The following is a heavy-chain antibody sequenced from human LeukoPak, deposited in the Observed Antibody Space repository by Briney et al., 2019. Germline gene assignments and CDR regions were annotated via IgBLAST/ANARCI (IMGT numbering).Heavy chain of an antibody. Sequence: GGSLRLSCAASGFTVSSNYMSWIRQAPGKGLEWVSVIYSGGSTYYADSVKGRFTISRDNSKNTLYLQMNSLRAEDTAVYYCARGRIQLWSPLFDYWGQGTLVTVSS. CDR3: ARGRIQLWSPLFDY. CDR1: GFTVSSNY. D-gene: IGHD5-18*01. V-gene: IGHV3-66*01. CDR2: IYSGGST. J-gene: IGHJ4*02.